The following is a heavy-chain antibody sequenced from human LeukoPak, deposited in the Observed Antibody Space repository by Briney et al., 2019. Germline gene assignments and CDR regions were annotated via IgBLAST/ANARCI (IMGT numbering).Heavy chain of an antibody. CDR2: ISYDGSNK. D-gene: IGHD6-19*01. J-gene: IGHJ4*02. V-gene: IGHV3-30*04. CDR1: GFTFSSYA. CDR3: ARDWGIAVAGTTFDY. Sequence: PGGSLRLSCAASGFTFSSYAMHWVRQAPGKGLEWVAVISYDGSNKYYADSVKGRFTISRDNSKNTLYPQMNSLRAEDTAVYYCARDWGIAVAGTTFDYWGQGTLVTVSS.